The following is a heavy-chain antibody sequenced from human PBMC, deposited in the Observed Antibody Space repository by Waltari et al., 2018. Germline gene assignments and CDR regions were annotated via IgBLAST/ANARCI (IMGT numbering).Heavy chain of an antibody. CDR1: GGPVRSGSYY. V-gene: IGHV4-61*01. CDR2: IYYSWRT. Sequence: QVQLQESGPGLVKPSETLSLTCTVSGGPVRSGSYYWSWIRQPPGKGLEWIGDIYYSWRTNSNPSLKSRVTISVDTSKNQFSLKLSSVTAADTAVYYCARGLVVVIATERQEYFQHWGQGTLVTVSS. D-gene: IGHD2-21*01. CDR3: ARGLVVVIATERQEYFQH. J-gene: IGHJ1*01.